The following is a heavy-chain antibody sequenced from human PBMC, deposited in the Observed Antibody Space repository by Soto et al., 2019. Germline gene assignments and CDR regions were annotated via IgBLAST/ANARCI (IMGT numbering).Heavy chain of an antibody. Sequence: AWSLRLSCAASVFTFSSYAMSWFRQAPGKGLEWVSAISGSGGSTYYADSVKGRFTISRDNSKNTLYLQMNSLRAEDTAVYYCAKANVGDYYASSGYFDYWGQGTLVTV. D-gene: IGHD3-22*01. CDR3: AKANVGDYYASSGYFDY. V-gene: IGHV3-23*01. J-gene: IGHJ4*02. CDR1: VFTFSSYA. CDR2: ISGSGGST.